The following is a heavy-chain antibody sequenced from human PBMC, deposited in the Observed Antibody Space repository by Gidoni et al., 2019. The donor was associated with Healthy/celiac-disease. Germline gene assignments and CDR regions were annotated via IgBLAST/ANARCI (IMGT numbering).Heavy chain of an antibody. CDR1: GFTFADYA. V-gene: IGHV3-9*01. J-gene: IGHJ6*02. CDR3: AKGDLPYYYYGMDV. Sequence: EVQLVESGGGLVQPGRSLRLSCAASGFTFADYAMHWVRQAPGKGLDWVSGISWNSGSIGYADSVKGRFTISRDNAKNSLYLQMNSLRAEDTALYYCAKGDLPYYYYGMDVWGQGTTVTVSS. CDR2: ISWNSGSI.